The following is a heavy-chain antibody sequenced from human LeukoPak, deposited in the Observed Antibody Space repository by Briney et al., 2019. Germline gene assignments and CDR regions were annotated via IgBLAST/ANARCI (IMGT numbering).Heavy chain of an antibody. CDR3: ARVRWGVTVRGALNWFDP. D-gene: IGHD3-10*01. Sequence: ASVKVSCKASGYTFTGYYMHWVRQATGQGLEWMGWMNPNSGNTGYAQKFQGRVTMTRNTSISTAYMELSSLRSEDTAVYYCARVRWGVTVRGALNWFDPWGQGTLVTVSS. V-gene: IGHV1-8*02. CDR1: GYTFTGYY. CDR2: MNPNSGNT. J-gene: IGHJ5*02.